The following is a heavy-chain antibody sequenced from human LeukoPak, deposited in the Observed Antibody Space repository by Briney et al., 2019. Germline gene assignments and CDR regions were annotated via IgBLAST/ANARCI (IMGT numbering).Heavy chain of an antibody. CDR1: GGTLSSYA. D-gene: IGHD4-23*01. J-gene: IGHJ4*02. Sequence: SVKVTCKASGGTLSSYAISWVRQAPGQGLEWMGRIIPIFGIANYAQKIQGRVTITADKSTSTAYMELSSLRSEDTAVYYCAREDYGGNSRANYFDYWGQGTLVTVSS. CDR3: AREDYGGNSRANYFDY. CDR2: IIPIFGIA. V-gene: IGHV1-69*04.